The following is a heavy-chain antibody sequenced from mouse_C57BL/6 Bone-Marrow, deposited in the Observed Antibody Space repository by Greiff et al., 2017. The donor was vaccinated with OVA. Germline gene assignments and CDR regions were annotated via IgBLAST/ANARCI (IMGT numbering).Heavy chain of an antibody. CDR3: AKGVAGDWYFDV. CDR1: GFTFTDYY. CDR2: IRNKANGYTT. D-gene: IGHD1-1*01. Sequence: EVKLVESGGGLVQPGGSLSLSCAASGFTFTDYYMSWVRQPPGKALEWLGFIRNKANGYTTEYSASVKGRFTISRDNSQSILYLQMNALRAEDSATYYCAKGVAGDWYFDVWGTGTTVTVSS. V-gene: IGHV7-3*01. J-gene: IGHJ1*03.